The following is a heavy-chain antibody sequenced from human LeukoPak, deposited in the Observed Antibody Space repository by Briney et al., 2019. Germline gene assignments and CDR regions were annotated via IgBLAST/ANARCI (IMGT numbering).Heavy chain of an antibody. CDR2: MYYSGNS. J-gene: IGHJ4*02. D-gene: IGHD6-13*01. Sequence: LETLSLTCTVSGGSITSYYWSWIRQPPGKGLEWIGYMYYSGNSYYNPSLKSRVTISVDTSKNQFSLKLSSMTAADTAVYYCASYSNSWYYFDYWGQGTLVTVSS. CDR1: GGSITSYY. V-gene: IGHV4-59*01. CDR3: ASYSNSWYYFDY.